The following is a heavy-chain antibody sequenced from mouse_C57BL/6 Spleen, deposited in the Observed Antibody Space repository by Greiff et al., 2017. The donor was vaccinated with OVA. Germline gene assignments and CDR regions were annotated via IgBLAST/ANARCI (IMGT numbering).Heavy chain of an antibody. V-gene: IGHV1-18*01. D-gene: IGHD2-5*01. CDR3: ARRGSNYVGDAMDY. CDR2: INPNNGGT. J-gene: IGHJ4*01. Sequence: EVQLQQSGPELVKPGASVKIPCKASGYTFTDYNMDWVKQSHGKSLEWIGDINPNNGGTIYNQKFKGKATLTVDKSSSTAYMELRSLTSEDTAVYYCARRGSNYVGDAMDYWGQGTSVTVSS. CDR1: GYTFTDYN.